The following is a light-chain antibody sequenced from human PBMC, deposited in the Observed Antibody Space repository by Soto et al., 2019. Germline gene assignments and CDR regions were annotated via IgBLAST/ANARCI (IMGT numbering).Light chain of an antibody. Sequence: QSVLTQPPSVSGAPGQRVTISCTGSSSNIGAGYDVHWYQQLPGTAPKLLIYGNINRPSGVPDRFSGSKSGTSASLAITGLQAEYEADYYCQSNDSGLGVGFGGGTKLTVL. CDR1: SSNIGAGYD. CDR3: QSNDSGLGVG. J-gene: IGLJ2*01. V-gene: IGLV1-40*01. CDR2: GNI.